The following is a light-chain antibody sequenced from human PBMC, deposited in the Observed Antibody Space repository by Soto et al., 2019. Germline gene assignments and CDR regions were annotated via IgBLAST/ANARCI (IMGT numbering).Light chain of an antibody. CDR2: AAS. CDR3: QQYGSFPAT. CDR1: QGISRW. J-gene: IGKJ1*01. Sequence: DIHMTQSPSSLSSSVGDRVTITCRASQGISRWLAWYQLKPGKAPKSLIYAASTLQSGVPSRFSGSGSGTHFTRTVSSVQPEDSATYYCQQYGSFPATFGQGTKVEI. V-gene: IGKV1D-16*01.